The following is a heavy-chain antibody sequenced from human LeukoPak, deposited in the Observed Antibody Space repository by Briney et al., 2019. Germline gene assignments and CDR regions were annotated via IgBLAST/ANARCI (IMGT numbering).Heavy chain of an antibody. V-gene: IGHV4-39*07. Sequence: PSETLSLTCTVSGGSISSSSYYWGWIRQPPGKGLEWIGSIYYSGSTYYNPSLKSRVTISVDTSKNQFSLKLGSVAAADTAVYYCARETLSILEWLPPHIGVWGQGTLVTVSS. CDR3: ARETLSILEWLPPHIGV. J-gene: IGHJ4*02. CDR1: GGSISSSSYY. D-gene: IGHD3-3*01. CDR2: IYYSGST.